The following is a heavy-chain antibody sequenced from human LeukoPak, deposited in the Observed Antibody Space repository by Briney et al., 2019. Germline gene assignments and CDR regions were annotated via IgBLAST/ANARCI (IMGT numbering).Heavy chain of an antibody. CDR3: ARGYAGT. V-gene: IGHV4-4*02. Sequence: SETLSLTCAVSGDSISSSNWWSWVRQPPGKGLEWIGEIYHTGSTKYNPSLRNRLTISVDKSKTQFSLKVSSVTAADTAMYYCARGYAGTWGQGTLVTVSS. J-gene: IGHJ5*02. CDR1: GDSISSSNW. CDR2: IYHTGST. D-gene: IGHD4-23*01.